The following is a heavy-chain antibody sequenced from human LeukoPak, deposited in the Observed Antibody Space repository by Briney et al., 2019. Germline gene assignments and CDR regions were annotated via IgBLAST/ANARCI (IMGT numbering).Heavy chain of an antibody. CDR1: GYTFTGYY. CDR3: ARGELGPNFDY. CDR2: INPSSGGT. V-gene: IGHV1-2*02. Sequence: ASVKVSCKASGYTFTGYYMHWVRQAPGQGLEWMGWINPSSGGTNYAQKFQGRVTMTRDTSISTAYMELSRLRSDDTAVYYCARGELGPNFDYWGQGTLVTVSS. D-gene: IGHD6-13*01. J-gene: IGHJ4*02.